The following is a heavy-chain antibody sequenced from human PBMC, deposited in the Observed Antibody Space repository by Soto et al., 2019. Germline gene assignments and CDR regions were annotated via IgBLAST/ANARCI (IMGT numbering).Heavy chain of an antibody. J-gene: IGHJ4*02. D-gene: IGHD3-22*01. CDR2: INTDGSVA. V-gene: IGHV3-74*03. CDR3: ASLGRQFYYDTPNDY. Sequence: GGSLRLSCAASGLTFRSYWMHWVRQAPGKGLVWVSRINTDGSVAMYVDSVKGRFTISRDNSKNTLYLQMNSLRAEDTAVYYCASLGRQFYYDTPNDYWGQGTLVTVSS. CDR1: GLTFRSYW.